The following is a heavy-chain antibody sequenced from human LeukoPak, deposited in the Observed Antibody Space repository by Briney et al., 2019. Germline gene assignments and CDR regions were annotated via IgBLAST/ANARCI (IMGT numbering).Heavy chain of an antibody. CDR2: IRYDGSNK. J-gene: IGHJ5*02. CDR1: GFTVSSNS. V-gene: IGHV3-30*02. CDR3: AKSEATVTPHWFDP. Sequence: GGSLRLSCTVSGFTVSSNSMSWVRQAPGKGLEWVAFIRYDGSNKYYADSVKGRFTISRDNSKNTLYLQMNSLRAEDTAVYYCAKSEATVTPHWFDPWGQGTLVTVSS. D-gene: IGHD4-17*01.